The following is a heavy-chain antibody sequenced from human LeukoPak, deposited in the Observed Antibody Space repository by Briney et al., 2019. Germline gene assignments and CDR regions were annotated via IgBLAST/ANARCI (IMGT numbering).Heavy chain of an antibody. V-gene: IGHV3-53*05. CDR3: ARDPWYYYYYYMDV. Sequence: PGGSLRLSCAASGFTVSSNYMSWVRQAPGKGLEWVSVIYSGGSKYYADSVKGRFTISRDNSKNTLYLQMNSLRAEDTAVYYCARDPWYYYYYYMDVWGKGTTVTVSS. CDR1: GFTVSSNY. CDR2: IYSGGSK. J-gene: IGHJ6*03.